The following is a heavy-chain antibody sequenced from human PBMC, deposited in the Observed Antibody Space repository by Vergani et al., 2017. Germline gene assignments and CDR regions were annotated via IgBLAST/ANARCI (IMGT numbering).Heavy chain of an antibody. CDR2: INPSGGST. CDR3: ARVETTVTTYFDY. V-gene: IGHV1-46*01. Sequence: QVQLVQSGAEVKKPGASVKVSCKASGYTFTSHYMHWVRQAPGQGLEWMGIINPSGGSTSYAQKFQGRVTMTRDTSTSTVYMELGSLRSEDTVVYYCARVETTVTTYFDYWGQGTLVTVSS. CDR1: GYTFTSHY. J-gene: IGHJ4*02. D-gene: IGHD4-17*01.